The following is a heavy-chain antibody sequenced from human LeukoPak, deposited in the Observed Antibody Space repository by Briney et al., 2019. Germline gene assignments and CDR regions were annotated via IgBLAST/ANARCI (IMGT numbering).Heavy chain of an antibody. CDR1: GFTFSSYE. CDR2: ISGSGGST. Sequence: GGSLRLSCAASGFTFSSYEVNWVRQAPGKGLEWVSAISGSGGSTYYADSVKGRFTISRDNSKNTLYLQMNSLRAEDTAVYYCARYYYGSGIMSYYYYMDVWGKGTTVTISS. J-gene: IGHJ6*03. D-gene: IGHD3-10*01. CDR3: ARYYYGSGIMSYYYYMDV. V-gene: IGHV3-23*01.